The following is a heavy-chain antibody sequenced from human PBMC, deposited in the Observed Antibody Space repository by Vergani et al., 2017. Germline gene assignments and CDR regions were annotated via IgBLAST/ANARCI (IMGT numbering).Heavy chain of an antibody. J-gene: IGHJ4*02. D-gene: IGHD6-19*01. CDR3: AGDKRGVPGSGWDLDY. V-gene: IGHV3-30*01. CDR1: GFTFSSYA. CDR2: ISYDGSNK. Sequence: QVQLVESGGGVVQPGRSLRLSCAASGFTFSSYAMHWVRQAPGKGLEWVAVISYDGSNKYYADSVKGRFTISRDNSKNTLYLQMNSLRAEDTAVYYCAGDKRGVPGSGWDLDYWGQGTLVTVSS.